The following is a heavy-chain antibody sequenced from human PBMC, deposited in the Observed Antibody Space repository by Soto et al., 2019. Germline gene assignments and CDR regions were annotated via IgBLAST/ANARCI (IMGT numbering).Heavy chain of an antibody. CDR1: GFTFSSYG. Sequence: QVQLVESGGGVVQPGRSLRLSCAASGFTFSSYGMHWVRQAPGKGLEWVAVIWYDGSNKYYADSVKGRFTISRDNSKNTRYLQMNSLRAEDTAVYYCARIGPSIAALYDAFDIWGQGTMVTVSS. CDR3: ARIGPSIAALYDAFDI. D-gene: IGHD6-6*01. V-gene: IGHV3-33*01. CDR2: IWYDGSNK. J-gene: IGHJ3*02.